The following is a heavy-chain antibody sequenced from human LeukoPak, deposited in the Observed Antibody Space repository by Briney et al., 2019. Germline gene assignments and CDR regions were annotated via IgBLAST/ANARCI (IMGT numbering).Heavy chain of an antibody. J-gene: IGHJ4*02. Sequence: SETLSLTCAVYGGSFSGYHWSWIRQPPGKGLEWIGEINHSGSTNYNPPLKSRVTISVDTSKNQFSLKLSSVTAADTAVYYCATRYSYSGYRAYFDYWGQGTLVTVSS. V-gene: IGHV4-34*01. CDR2: INHSGST. D-gene: IGHD5-12*01. CDR1: GGSFSGYH. CDR3: ATRYSYSGYRAYFDY.